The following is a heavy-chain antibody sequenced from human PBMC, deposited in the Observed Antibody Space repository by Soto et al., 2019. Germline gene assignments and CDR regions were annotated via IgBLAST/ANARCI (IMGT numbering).Heavy chain of an antibody. Sequence: EASVKVSCKASGGTFSSYAISWVRQAPGQGLEWMGGIIPIFGTANYAQKFQGRVTITADKSTSTAYMELSSLRSEDTAMYYCARLNGIAAAGSSYYGMDVWGQGTTVTVSS. D-gene: IGHD6-13*01. CDR2: IIPIFGTA. J-gene: IGHJ6*02. CDR1: GGTFSSYA. CDR3: ARLNGIAAAGSSYYGMDV. V-gene: IGHV1-69*06.